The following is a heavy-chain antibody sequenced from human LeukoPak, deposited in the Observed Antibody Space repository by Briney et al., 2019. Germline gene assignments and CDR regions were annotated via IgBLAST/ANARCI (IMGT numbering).Heavy chain of an antibody. CDR3: ARDGNYYGSGSYRVDP. J-gene: IGHJ5*02. CDR1: GGSISSYY. Sequence: SETLSLTYTVSGGSISSYYWSWIRQPAGKGLEWIGRIYTSGSTNYNPSLKSRVTMSVDTSKSQFSLKLSSVTAADTAVYYCARDGNYYGSGSYRVDPWGQGTLVTVSS. D-gene: IGHD3-10*01. CDR2: IYTSGST. V-gene: IGHV4-4*07.